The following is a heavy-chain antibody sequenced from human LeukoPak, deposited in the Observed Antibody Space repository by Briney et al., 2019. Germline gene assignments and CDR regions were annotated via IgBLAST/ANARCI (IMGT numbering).Heavy chain of an antibody. J-gene: IGHJ4*02. D-gene: IGHD3-10*01. CDR3: TTPSFGSGRSDY. Sequence: GGSLRLSCAASGFTLSNAWMTWVRQAPGKGLEWVGRIKSKTDGGTTDYAAPVKGRFIISRDDSENTLYLQMTSLKTDDTAVYYCTTPSFGSGRSDYWGQGTLVTVSS. CDR2: IKSKTDGGTT. V-gene: IGHV3-15*01. CDR1: GFTLSNAW.